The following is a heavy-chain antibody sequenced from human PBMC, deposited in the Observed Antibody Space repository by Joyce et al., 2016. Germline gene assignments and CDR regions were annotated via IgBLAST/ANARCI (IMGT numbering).Heavy chain of an antibody. CDR3: AREGPYGDYGDDDLYHYYIDV. J-gene: IGHJ6*03. Sequence: EVHLVESGGGLVKPGGSLRLSCAASGFIFSSYTMNWVRQSPGKGLEWGSIVGSGNNFIYYADSVKGRFTISRDDARKSLYLQMDSLRAEDTAVYYCAREGPYGDYGDDDLYHYYIDVWGKGTPVTVSS. CDR1: GFIFSSYT. CDR2: VGSGNNFI. D-gene: IGHD4-17*01. V-gene: IGHV3-21*01.